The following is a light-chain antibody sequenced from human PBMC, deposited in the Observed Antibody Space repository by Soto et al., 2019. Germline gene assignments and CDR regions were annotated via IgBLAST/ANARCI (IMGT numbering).Light chain of an antibody. CDR2: AAS. Sequence: DIQMTQSPSSLSAFVGGRVTITCRASQGISNYLAWYQQKPGKVPKLLIYAASTLQSGVPSRFSGSGSGTDFTLTISSLRPEDVATYYCQKYNSAPQTFGQGTKVEIK. CDR1: QGISNY. J-gene: IGKJ1*01. CDR3: QKYNSAPQT. V-gene: IGKV1-27*01.